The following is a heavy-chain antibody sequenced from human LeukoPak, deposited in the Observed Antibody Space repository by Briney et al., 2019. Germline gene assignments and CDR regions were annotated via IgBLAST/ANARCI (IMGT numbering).Heavy chain of an antibody. CDR1: CFTFSNHW. D-gene: IGHD4-11*01. V-gene: IGHV3-74*03. J-gene: IGHJ4*02. CDR3: ARAESTTVAFYFDH. CDR2: ISSDGRST. Sequence: PGGSLTLTCLASCFTFSNHWMNWICQAPGKGLVWISRISSDGRSTSYAPSVQGRFTVSRDNAKNTVSLQMNSLRADDTAVYYCARAESTTVAFYFDHWGQGTLVPVSS.